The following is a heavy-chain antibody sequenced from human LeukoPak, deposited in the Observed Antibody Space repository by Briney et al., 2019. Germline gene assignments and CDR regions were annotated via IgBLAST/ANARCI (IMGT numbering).Heavy chain of an antibody. CDR2: INHSGST. CDR3: ARETVTTFSNWFDP. J-gene: IGHJ5*02. CDR1: VGSFSGYY. Sequence: PSETLSLTCAVYVGSFSGYYWSRIRQPPGKGLEWIGEINHSGSTNYNPSLKSRVTISVDTSKNQFSLKLSSVTAADTAVYYCARETVTTFSNWFDPWGQGTLVTVSS. D-gene: IGHD4-17*01. V-gene: IGHV4-34*01.